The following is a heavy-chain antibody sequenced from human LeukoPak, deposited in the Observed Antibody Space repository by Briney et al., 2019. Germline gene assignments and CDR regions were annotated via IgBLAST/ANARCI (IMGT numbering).Heavy chain of an antibody. CDR1: GGSFTSYY. Sequence: SETLSLTCAVYGGSFTSYYWSWIRQPPGKGLEWIGEISHTGHTNYNPSLKSRVTMSVETSKNQLSLILSSVTAADTAVYYCATWRTAKTGFDYWGQGTLVTVSS. V-gene: IGHV4-34*01. D-gene: IGHD1-1*01. J-gene: IGHJ4*02. CDR3: ATWRTAKTGFDY. CDR2: ISHTGHT.